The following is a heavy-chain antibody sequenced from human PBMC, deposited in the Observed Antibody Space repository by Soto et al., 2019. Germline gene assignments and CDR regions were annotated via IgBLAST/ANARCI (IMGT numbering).Heavy chain of an antibody. J-gene: IGHJ6*02. V-gene: IGHV3-33*01. D-gene: IGHD3-22*01. CDR2: IWYDGSNK. Sequence: QPGGSLRLSCAASGFTFSSYGMHWVRQAPGKGLEWVAVIWYDGSNKYYADSVKGRFTISRDNSKNTLYLQMNSLRAEDTAVYYCARDHDRDYYDSSGYYYYYGMDVWGQGTTVTVSS. CDR1: GFTFSSYG. CDR3: ARDHDRDYYDSSGYYYYYGMDV.